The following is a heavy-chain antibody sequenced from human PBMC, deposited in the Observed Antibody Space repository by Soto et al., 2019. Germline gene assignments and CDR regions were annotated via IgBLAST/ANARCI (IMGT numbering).Heavy chain of an antibody. CDR1: GFTFSSYA. CDR2: ISYDGSNK. J-gene: IGHJ6*02. Sequence: QVQLVESGGGVVQPGRSLRLSCAASGFTFSSYAMHWVRQAPGKGLEWVAVISYDGSNKYYADSVKGRFTISRDNSKNTLYLQMNSLRAEDTAVYYCAMLNYYGSGGYYGMDVWGQGTTVTVSS. D-gene: IGHD3-10*01. V-gene: IGHV3-30-3*01. CDR3: AMLNYYGSGGYYGMDV.